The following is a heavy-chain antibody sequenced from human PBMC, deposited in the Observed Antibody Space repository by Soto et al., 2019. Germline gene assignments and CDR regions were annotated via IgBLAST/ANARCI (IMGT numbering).Heavy chain of an antibody. V-gene: IGHV1-24*01. J-gene: IGHJ5*02. CDR2: FDPEDGET. CDR3: ATNVAVALDNWFDP. D-gene: IGHD6-19*01. Sequence: ASVKVSCKVSGYTLTELSMHWVRQAPGKGLEWMGGFDPEDGETIYAQKFQGRVTMTEDTSTDTAYMELSSLRSEDTAVYYCATNVAVALDNWFDPWGQGTLVTVSS. CDR1: GYTLTELS.